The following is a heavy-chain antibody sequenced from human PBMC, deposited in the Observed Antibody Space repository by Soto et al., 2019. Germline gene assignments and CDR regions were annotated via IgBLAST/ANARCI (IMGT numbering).Heavy chain of an antibody. D-gene: IGHD3-10*01. J-gene: IGHJ4*02. V-gene: IGHV1-18*01. CDR3: ARVYRITMVRGELSEY. CDR1: GYTFTSYG. Sequence: QVQLVQSGAEVKKPGASVKVSCKASGYTFTSYGISWVRQAPGQGLEWMGWISAYNGNTNYAQKLQGRVTMTTDTSTSTAYMELRSLRSEDTAVYYCARVYRITMVRGELSEYWGQGTLVTVSS. CDR2: ISAYNGNT.